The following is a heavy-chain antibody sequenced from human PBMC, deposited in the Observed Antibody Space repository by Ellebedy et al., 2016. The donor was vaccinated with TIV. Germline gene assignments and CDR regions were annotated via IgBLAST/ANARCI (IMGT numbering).Heavy chain of an antibody. Sequence: AASVKVSCKASGGIFSSYAISWVRQAPGQGLEWMGRIIPILGIANYAQKFQGRVTITADKSTSTAYMELSSLRSEDTAVYYCARDRDSSSWYFGGYYYYGMDVWGQGTTVTVSS. J-gene: IGHJ6*02. CDR3: ARDRDSSSWYFGGYYYYGMDV. V-gene: IGHV1-69*04. D-gene: IGHD6-13*01. CDR1: GGIFSSYA. CDR2: IIPILGIA.